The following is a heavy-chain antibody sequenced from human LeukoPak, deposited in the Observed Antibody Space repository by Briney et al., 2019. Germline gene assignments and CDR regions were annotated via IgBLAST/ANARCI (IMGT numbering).Heavy chain of an antibody. V-gene: IGHV4-38-2*02. CDR2: IYHSGST. CDR1: GYSISNGYY. CDR3: ARDRAGTTFYYYYYMDV. J-gene: IGHJ6*03. Sequence: SETLSLTCAVSGYSISNGYYWGWIRQPPGKGLEWIGSIYHSGSTYYNPSLKSRVTISVDTSKNHFSLRLSSVTAADTAVYYCARDRAGTTFYYYYYMDVWGKGTTVTVSS. D-gene: IGHD1-7*01.